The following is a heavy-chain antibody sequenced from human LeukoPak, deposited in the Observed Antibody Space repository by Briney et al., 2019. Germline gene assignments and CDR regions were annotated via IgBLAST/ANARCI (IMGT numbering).Heavy chain of an antibody. CDR3: AKRGVVIRVILVGFHKEANYFDS. V-gene: IGHV3-23*01. D-gene: IGHD3-22*01. J-gene: IGHJ4*02. Sequence: GGSLRLSCAASGFAFSNYAMSWVRQAPGKGLEWVSAISGSGGSTYYADPVKGRFTISRDNSENTLYVQMNSLRAEDTAVYFCAKRGVVIRVILVGFHKEANYFDSWGQGALVTVSS. CDR2: ISGSGGST. CDR1: GFAFSNYA.